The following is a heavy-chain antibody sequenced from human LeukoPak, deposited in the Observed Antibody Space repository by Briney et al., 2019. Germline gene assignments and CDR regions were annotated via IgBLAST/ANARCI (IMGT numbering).Heavy chain of an antibody. V-gene: IGHV4-59*08. J-gene: IGHJ3*02. CDR3: ASRSGSFSDALDI. CDR1: GGSIRSYY. D-gene: IGHD3-10*01. CDR2: IHYSEST. Sequence: PSETLFLTCTVSGGSIRSYYWGWIRQPPGKGLEWIGYIHYSESTKYNPSLKSRVTMSVDTSKNQFSLKLSSVTAADTAVYYCASRSGSFSDALDIWGQGTLVTVSS.